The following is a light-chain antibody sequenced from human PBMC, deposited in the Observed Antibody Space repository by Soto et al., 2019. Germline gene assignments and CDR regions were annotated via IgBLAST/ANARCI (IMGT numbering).Light chain of an antibody. CDR3: QQLYTLPFT. CDR1: QTISSW. J-gene: IGKJ5*01. V-gene: IGKV1-5*03. Sequence: DIQMTQSPSTLSGSVGDRFTITCRASQTISSWLAWYQQKPGKAPKLLIYKASTLKSGVPSRFSGSGSGTEFTLTISGLLPEDFAAYHCQQLYTLPFTFGQGTRLEIK. CDR2: KAS.